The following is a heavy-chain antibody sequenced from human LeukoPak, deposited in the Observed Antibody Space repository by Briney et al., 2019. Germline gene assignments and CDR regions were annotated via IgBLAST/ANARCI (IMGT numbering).Heavy chain of an antibody. CDR1: GFTFSSYG. CDR2: VWYDGSNK. Sequence: GESLRLSCAASGFTFSSYGIHWVRQAPGKGLEWVAVVWYDGSNKYYADSVKGRFTISRDNSKNTLYLQMNSLRAEDTAVYYCARARTTVTPFGMDVWGQGTTVTVSS. D-gene: IGHD4-17*01. CDR3: ARARTTVTPFGMDV. V-gene: IGHV3-33*01. J-gene: IGHJ6*02.